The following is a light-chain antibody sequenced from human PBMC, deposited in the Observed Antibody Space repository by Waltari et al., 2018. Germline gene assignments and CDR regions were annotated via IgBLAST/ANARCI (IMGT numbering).Light chain of an antibody. V-gene: IGKV4-1*01. CDR1: QSVVSSSNNQNF. CDR3: QQYYSTPFT. J-gene: IGKJ2*01. Sequence: DIVMTQSPDSLAVSLGERATLNCKSSQSVVSSSNNQNFLSWYQQKPGQPPKLLVYWASTRESGVPDRFSGSGSGTDFTLTISSLQAEDVAVYYCQQYYSTPFTFGQGTKLEIK. CDR2: WAS.